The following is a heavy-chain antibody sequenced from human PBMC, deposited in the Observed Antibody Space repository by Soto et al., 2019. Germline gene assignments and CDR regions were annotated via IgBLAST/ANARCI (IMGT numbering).Heavy chain of an antibody. CDR2: INHSGST. J-gene: IGHJ5*02. CDR3: ARGGMVVAPADWFDP. Sequence: SETLSLTCAVYGGSFSGYYWSWIRQSPGKGLEWIGEINHSGSTNFNPSLKSRVTMSVGTSKNQFSLKLSSVTAADTAVYYCARGGMVVAPADWFDPWGQGTQVTVSS. V-gene: IGHV4-34*01. CDR1: GGSFSGYY. D-gene: IGHD2-15*01.